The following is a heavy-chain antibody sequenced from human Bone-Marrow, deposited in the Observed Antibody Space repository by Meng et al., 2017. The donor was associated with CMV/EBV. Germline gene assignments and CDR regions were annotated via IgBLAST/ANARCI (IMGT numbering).Heavy chain of an antibody. J-gene: IGHJ4*02. V-gene: IGHV3-9*03. D-gene: IGHD3-3*01. Sequence: SLKISCAASGFPFDDYAMHWVRQAPGKGVEWVSGISWNSGSIGYADSVKGRFTISRDNAKNSLYLQMNSLRAEGMAFYYCAKGGSGYPYYFYYWGQGTLVTVSS. CDR1: GFPFDDYA. CDR3: AKGGSGYPYYFYY. CDR2: ISWNSGSI.